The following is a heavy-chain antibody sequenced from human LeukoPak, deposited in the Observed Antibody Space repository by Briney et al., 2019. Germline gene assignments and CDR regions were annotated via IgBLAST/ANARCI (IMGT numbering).Heavy chain of an antibody. V-gene: IGHV3-30*02. CDR1: GFIFTDYG. CDR3: AKVVTGHCSTTSCPFDS. CDR2: IRYDGSDK. J-gene: IGHJ4*02. D-gene: IGHD2-2*01. Sequence: PGGSLRLSCAASGFIFTDYGMHWVRQAPGKGLEWLTFIRYDGSDKYYADSVKGRFTISRDNSKNTLYLQMSSLRAEDTAVYYCAKVVTGHCSTTSCPFDSWGQGTGVTVSS.